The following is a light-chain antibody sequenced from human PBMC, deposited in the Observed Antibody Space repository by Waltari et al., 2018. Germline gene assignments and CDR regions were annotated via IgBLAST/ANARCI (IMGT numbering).Light chain of an antibody. Sequence: EIVLTQSPGTLSLSPGERATLSCRASQSVSRTLAWYQQKPGQAPRLLIYDACSRATGIPDRFSGSGSGTDFSLTISRLEPEDFAVYYCQKYGTLPATFGQGTKVEIK. V-gene: IGKV3-20*01. J-gene: IGKJ1*01. CDR1: QSVSRT. CDR3: QKYGTLPAT. CDR2: DAC.